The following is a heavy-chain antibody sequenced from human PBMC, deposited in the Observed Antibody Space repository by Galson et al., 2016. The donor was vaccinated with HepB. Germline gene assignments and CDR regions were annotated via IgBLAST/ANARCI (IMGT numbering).Heavy chain of an antibody. V-gene: IGHV3-74*01. D-gene: IGHD1-26*01. CDR3: ARPAPYSGNYGSGWFDP. J-gene: IGHJ5*02. CDR2: ISIDGSST. CDR1: GFTFSSYW. Sequence: SLRLSCAASGFTFSSYWMHWVRQVPGKGLMWVSRISIDGSSTTYADSVKGRFTIPRDNAKNMLYLQMNSLRAEDTAVYYCARPAPYSGNYGSGWFDPWGQGTLVTVSS.